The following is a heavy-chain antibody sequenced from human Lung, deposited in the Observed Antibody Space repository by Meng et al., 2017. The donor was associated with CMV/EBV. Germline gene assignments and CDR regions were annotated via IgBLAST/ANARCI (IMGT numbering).Heavy chain of an antibody. J-gene: IGHJ5*02. Sequence: SETLSLTCAVRGGSFTGYYWSWIRQAPGKGLEWIGDISYSGSVHYNPSLRSRLTISLVTSRIHFFLKLNYVTAADTAVYYCSRGDNHNFWSGNFWLDPWGQGXLVTVSS. CDR3: SRGDNHNFWSGNFWLDP. V-gene: IGHV4-34*01. CDR2: ISYSGSV. D-gene: IGHD3-3*01. CDR1: GGSFTGYY.